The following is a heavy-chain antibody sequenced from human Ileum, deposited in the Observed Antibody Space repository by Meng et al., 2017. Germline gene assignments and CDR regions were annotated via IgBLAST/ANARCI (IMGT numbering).Heavy chain of an antibody. Sequence: QVQVVQVGAGCERTGSSVKVTCNASGCTFNTYANSWVRQAHGPGLEWMGRIIPIIGTPNYAQKFQGRVTIAADISTTTAYMEMRSLRSEDAAVYYCARSWGFSRGNYWGYWGQGTLVTVSS. CDR3: ARSWGFSRGNYWGY. D-gene: IGHD3-10*01. CDR1: GCTFNTYA. J-gene: IGHJ4*02. CDR2: IIPIIGTP. V-gene: IGHV1-69*06.